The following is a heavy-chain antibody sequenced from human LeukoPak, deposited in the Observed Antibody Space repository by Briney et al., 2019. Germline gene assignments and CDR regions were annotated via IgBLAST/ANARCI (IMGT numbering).Heavy chain of an antibody. J-gene: IGHJ4*02. V-gene: IGHV3-30*04. D-gene: IGHD3-22*01. CDR3: ARDLTSRQMIVVGLGY. CDR1: GFTFSTYA. CDR2: ISYDGSKT. Sequence: GGSLRLSCAASGFTFSTYAMYWVRQAPGKGLEWVAAISYDGSKTYYGDSVKGRCTISRDNSKSTLYLQMTSLRAEDTAVYFCARDLTSRQMIVVGLGYWGQGTLVTVSS.